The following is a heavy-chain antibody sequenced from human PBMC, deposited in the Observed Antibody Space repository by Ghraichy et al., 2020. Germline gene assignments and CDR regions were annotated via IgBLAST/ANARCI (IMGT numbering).Heavy chain of an antibody. J-gene: IGHJ4*02. CDR1: GFTFSSYS. CDR2: ISSSSSTI. Sequence: GGSLRLSCAASGFTFSSYSMNWVRQAPGKGLEWVSYISSSSSTIYYADSVKGRFTISRDNAKNSLYLQMNSLRAEDTAVYYCARDGPYCGGDCYSSDFDYWGQGTLVTVSS. D-gene: IGHD2-21*02. CDR3: ARDGPYCGGDCYSSDFDY. V-gene: IGHV3-48*01.